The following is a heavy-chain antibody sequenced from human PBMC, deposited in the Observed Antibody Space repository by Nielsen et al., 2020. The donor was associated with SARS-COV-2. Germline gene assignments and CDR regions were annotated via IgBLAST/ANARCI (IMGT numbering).Heavy chain of an antibody. CDR2: IWYDGSNK. CDR3: AKDRNGHTYYFDY. Sequence: SLKLSCAASGFTFSSYGMHWVRQAPGKGLEWVAVIWYDGSNKYYADSVKGRFTISRDNSKNTLYLQMNSLSAEDTAVYYCAKDRNGHTYYFDYWGQGTLVTVSS. CDR1: GFTFSSYG. V-gene: IGHV3-33*06. J-gene: IGHJ4*02. D-gene: IGHD2-8*01.